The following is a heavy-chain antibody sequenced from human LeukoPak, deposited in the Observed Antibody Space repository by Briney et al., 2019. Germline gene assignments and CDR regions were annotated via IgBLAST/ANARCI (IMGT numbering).Heavy chain of an antibody. Sequence: GGSLRLSCAASGFAFSNYAMTWVRQAPGKGLEWVSVISGNGVLTYYADSVKGRFTISRDNSKSTLYLQMNSLRAEDTAVYYCAKCGEFWSVYYMHMWGQGTMVTVSS. CDR2: ISGNGVLT. CDR1: GFAFSNYA. V-gene: IGHV3-23*01. J-gene: IGHJ3*02. D-gene: IGHD3-3*01. CDR3: AKCGEFWSVYYMHM.